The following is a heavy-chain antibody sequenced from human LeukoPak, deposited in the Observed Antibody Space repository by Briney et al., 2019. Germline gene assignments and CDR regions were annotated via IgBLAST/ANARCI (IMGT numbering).Heavy chain of an antibody. CDR1: GGSISSGGYY. D-gene: IGHD4-23*01. Sequence: PSETLSLTCTVSGGSISSGGYYWSWIRQHPGKGLEWIGYIYYSGSTYYNPSLKSRVTISVDTSKNQFSLRLSSVTAADTAVYYCARLAATYGGNKGYYYYYGMDVWGQGTTVTVSS. CDR2: IYYSGST. V-gene: IGHV4-31*03. CDR3: ARLAATYGGNKGYYYYYGMDV. J-gene: IGHJ6*02.